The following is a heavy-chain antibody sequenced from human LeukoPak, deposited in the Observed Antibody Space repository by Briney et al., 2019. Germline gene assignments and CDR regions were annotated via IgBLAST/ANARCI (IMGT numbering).Heavy chain of an antibody. CDR1: GYTFTDYY. CDR2: INPNSGGT. Sequence: ASVKVSCKASGYTFTDYYIHWVRQAPGQGLEWMGWINPNSGGTNYAQKFQGRVTMTRDTSISTAYMELSRLTSDDTAVYYCARGLGYISSSVGRWFDPWGQGTLVTVSS. D-gene: IGHD6-6*01. CDR3: ARGLGYISSSVGRWFDP. V-gene: IGHV1-2*02. J-gene: IGHJ5*02.